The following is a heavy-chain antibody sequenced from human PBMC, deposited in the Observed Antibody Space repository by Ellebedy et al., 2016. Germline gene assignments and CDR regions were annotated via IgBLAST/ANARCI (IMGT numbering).Heavy chain of an antibody. V-gene: IGHV1-18*01. CDR2: INPYNGNT. CDR3: ARDRGYPESFDN. J-gene: IGHJ4*02. Sequence: ASVKVSCKASGYTFTSHGISWVRQAPGQGLEWMGWINPYNGNTKYVERFQDRVTMTTDTSTATAYMDLRSPRSDDTAVYYCARDRGYPESFDNWGQGTLVTVSS. CDR1: GYTFTSHG. D-gene: IGHD3-10*01.